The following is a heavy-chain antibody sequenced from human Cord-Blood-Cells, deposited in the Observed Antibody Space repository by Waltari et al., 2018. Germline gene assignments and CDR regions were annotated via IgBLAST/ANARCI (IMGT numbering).Heavy chain of an antibody. J-gene: IGHJ3*02. CDR3: NSRSDSSGYYGVDI. Sequence: QVQLQESGPGLVKPSGTLSLTCAVPGGSISSSNWWRRVRQPPGKGLEWIGEIYHSGSTNYNPSLKSRVTISVDKSKNQFSLKLSSVTAADTAVYYCNSRSDSSGYYGVDIWGQGTMVTVSS. D-gene: IGHD3-22*01. CDR2: IYHSGST. V-gene: IGHV4-4*02. CDR1: GGSISSSNW.